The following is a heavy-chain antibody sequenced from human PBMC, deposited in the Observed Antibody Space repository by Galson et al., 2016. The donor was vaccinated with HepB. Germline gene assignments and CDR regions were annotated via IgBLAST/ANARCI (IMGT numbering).Heavy chain of an antibody. J-gene: IGHJ4*02. CDR3: ATRGGGNPLFGY. Sequence: SLRLSCAASGLAFSNYWMHWVRQVPGKGLVWVSRINGAGSSTSYADSVKGRFTISRNNAKNTLYLQMNSLRAEDTAVYYCATRGGGNPLFGYWGQGTLVTVSS. CDR1: GLAFSNYW. D-gene: IGHD4-23*01. V-gene: IGHV3-74*01. CDR2: INGAGSST.